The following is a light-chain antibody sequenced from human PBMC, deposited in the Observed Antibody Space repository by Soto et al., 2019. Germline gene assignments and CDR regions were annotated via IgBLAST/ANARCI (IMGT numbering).Light chain of an antibody. V-gene: IGKV3-20*01. J-gene: IGKJ5*01. CDR3: QQYGTSPIN. CDR1: QSVSSY. CDR2: GAS. Sequence: EIVLTQSPGTLSLSPGERATLSCRASQSVSSYLAWYQQKPGQAPRLLIFGASSRSSGIPYRFSGSGSGTDFTLTVSRLEPEDFAVYYCQQYGTSPINFGQGTRLEIK.